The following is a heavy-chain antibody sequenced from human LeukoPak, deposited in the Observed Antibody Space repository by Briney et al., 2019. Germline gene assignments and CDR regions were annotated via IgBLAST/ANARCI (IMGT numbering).Heavy chain of an antibody. CDR3: AKEPDIAARHSYYYYYGMDV. V-gene: IGHV3-23*01. CDR1: GFTFSSYA. J-gene: IGHJ6*02. Sequence: GGSLRLSCAASGFTFSSYAMSWVRQAPGKGLEWVSAISGSGGSPYYADSVKGRFTISRDNSKDTLYLQMNSLRAEDTAVYYCAKEPDIAARHSYYYYYGMDVWGQGTTVTVSS. CDR2: ISGSGGSP. D-gene: IGHD6-6*01.